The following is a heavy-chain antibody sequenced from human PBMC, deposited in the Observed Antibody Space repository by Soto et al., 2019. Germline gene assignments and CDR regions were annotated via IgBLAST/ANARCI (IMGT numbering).Heavy chain of an antibody. CDR2: ISYDGSNK. Sequence: GGSLRLSCAASGFTFSSYGMHWVRQAPGKGLEWVAVISYDGSNKYYADSVKGRFTISRDNSKNTLYLQMNSLRAEDTAVYYCAKTGFEYSSPYYFDYWGQGTLVTVSS. CDR3: AKTGFEYSSPYYFDY. J-gene: IGHJ4*02. CDR1: GFTFSSYG. D-gene: IGHD6-6*01. V-gene: IGHV3-30*18.